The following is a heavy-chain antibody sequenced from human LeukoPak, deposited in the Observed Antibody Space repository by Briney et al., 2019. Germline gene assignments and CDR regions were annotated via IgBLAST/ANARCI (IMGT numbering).Heavy chain of an antibody. CDR2: ISGSGGST. V-gene: IGHV3-23*01. CDR1: GFTSSSYA. CDR3: AKENGYTGGYLLDY. Sequence: HPGGSLRLSCAASGFTSSSYAITWVRQAPGKGLEWVSAISGSGGSTYYADSVKGRFAISRDNSKNTLYLQMNSLRAADTAVYYCAKENGYTGGYLLDYWGQGTLVTVSS. D-gene: IGHD6-19*01. J-gene: IGHJ4*02.